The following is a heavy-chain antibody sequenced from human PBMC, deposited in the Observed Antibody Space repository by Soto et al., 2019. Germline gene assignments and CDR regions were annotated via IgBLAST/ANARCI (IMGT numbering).Heavy chain of an antibody. D-gene: IGHD3-10*01. Sequence: SGPTLVNPQERLTLTCTFSGFSLGTTGMRVGWIRQPPGKALEWLARIDWDEDKFYSTSLKTKLTVSKDSYKNQVVLRMTPMDPADTAKYYCARTAGYYRGRHFDYCGQRILVTVSS. V-gene: IGHV2-70*04. J-gene: IGHJ4*02. CDR2: IDWDEDK. CDR1: GFSLGTTGMR. CDR3: ARTAGYYRGRHFDY.